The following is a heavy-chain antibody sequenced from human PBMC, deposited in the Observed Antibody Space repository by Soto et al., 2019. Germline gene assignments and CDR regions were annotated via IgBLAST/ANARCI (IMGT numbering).Heavy chain of an antibody. CDR2: IIPILDVA. J-gene: IGHJ6*04. D-gene: IGHD3-10*01. CDR3: AQMWFGELWHGMDV. Sequence: QLVQSGAEVKKPGSSVKVSCKASGGDFLSYTISWVRQAPGQGPAWMGTIIPILDVAKNAQKFQGRVAITADKATSTVYMELRSLRSDDTAVYYCAQMWFGELWHGMDVWGEATTITVSS. CDR1: GGDFLSYT. V-gene: IGHV1-69*02.